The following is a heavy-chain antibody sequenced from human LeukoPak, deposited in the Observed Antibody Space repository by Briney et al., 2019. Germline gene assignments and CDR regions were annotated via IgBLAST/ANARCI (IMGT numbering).Heavy chain of an antibody. CDR3: ARMSSYCDY. CDR2: IKQDGSEK. V-gene: IGHV3-7*01. Sequence: GGSLRLSCEASGFTFSLYWMSWVRQAPGKGLEWVANIKQDGSEKYYVDSVKGRFTISRDNAKSSLYLQMNSLRAEDTGVYFCARMSSYCDYWGQGTLVTVSS. CDR1: GFTFSLYW. J-gene: IGHJ4*02. D-gene: IGHD2-2*01.